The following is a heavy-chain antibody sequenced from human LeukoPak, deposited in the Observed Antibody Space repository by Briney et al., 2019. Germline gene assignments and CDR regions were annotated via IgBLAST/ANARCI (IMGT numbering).Heavy chain of an antibody. CDR3: ARSDLRYFDL. J-gene: IGHJ2*01. V-gene: IGHV4-59*08. Sequence: SETLSLTCTVSGGSISSYYWSWIRQPPGKGLEWIGYIYYSGSTNYNPSLKSRVTISVDTSKNQFSLKLSSVTAADTAVYYCARSDLRYFDLWGRGTLVTVSS. CDR2: IYYSGST. CDR1: GGSISSYY.